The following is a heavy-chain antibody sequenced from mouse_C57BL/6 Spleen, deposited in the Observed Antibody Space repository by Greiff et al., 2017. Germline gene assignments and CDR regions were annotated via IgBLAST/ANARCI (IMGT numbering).Heavy chain of an antibody. D-gene: IGHD4-1*01. CDR3: ARNWDWVAY. Sequence: ESGPGLVKPSQSLSLTCSVTGYSITSGYYWNWIRQFPGNKLEWMGYISYDGSNNSNPSLKNRISITRDTSKNQFFLKLNSVTTEDTATYYWARNWDWVAYWGQGTLVTVSA. J-gene: IGHJ3*01. CDR1: GYSITSGYY. CDR2: ISYDGSN. V-gene: IGHV3-6*01.